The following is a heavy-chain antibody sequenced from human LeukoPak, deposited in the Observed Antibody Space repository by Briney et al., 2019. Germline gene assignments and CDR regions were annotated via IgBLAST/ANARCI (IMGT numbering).Heavy chain of an antibody. J-gene: IGHJ6*03. V-gene: IGHV3-53*01. CDR2: IYSGGST. CDR3: ASKAQADSSGYYYNYYYMDV. CDR1: GFTVSSNY. D-gene: IGHD3-22*01. Sequence: PGGSLRLSCAASGFTVSSNYMSWVRQAPGKGLEWVSVIYSGGSTYYADSAKGRFTISRDNSKNTLYLQMNSLRAEDTAVYYCASKAQADSSGYYYNYYYMDVWGKGTTVTVSS.